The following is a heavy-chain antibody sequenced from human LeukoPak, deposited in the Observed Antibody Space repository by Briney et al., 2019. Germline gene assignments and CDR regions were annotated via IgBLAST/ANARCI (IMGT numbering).Heavy chain of an antibody. CDR1: GFTFKSYA. CDR2: ISYDGSNK. D-gene: IGHD2-2*02. J-gene: IGHJ5*02. Sequence: PGGSLRLSCSASGFTFKSYAMHWVRQAPGKGLEWVAVISYDGSNKYYADSVKGRFTISRDNSKNTLYLQMNSLRAEDTAVYYCAKSTVPAALLDWFDPWGQGTLVTVSS. CDR3: AKSTVPAALLDWFDP. V-gene: IGHV3-30*18.